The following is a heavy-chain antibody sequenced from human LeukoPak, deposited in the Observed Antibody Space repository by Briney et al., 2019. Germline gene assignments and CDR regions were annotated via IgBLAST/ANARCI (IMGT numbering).Heavy chain of an antibody. CDR1: SASISSTIYY. V-gene: IGHV4-39*07. CDR2: IFYTGNT. CDR3: ARVPTVTFFDY. Sequence: SETLSLTCTVSSASISSTIYYWGWIRQPPGKGLEWIGSIFYTGNTYYNPSLKSRITISIDTSKNQFSLKLSSVTAADTAVYYCARVPTVTFFDYWGQGTLVTVSS. D-gene: IGHD4-17*01. J-gene: IGHJ4*02.